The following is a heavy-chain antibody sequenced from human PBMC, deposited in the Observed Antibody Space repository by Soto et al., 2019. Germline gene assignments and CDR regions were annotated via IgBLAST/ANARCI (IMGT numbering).Heavy chain of an antibody. CDR1: GFTFSSYA. CDR3: ANRTTGWYFDL. CDR2: ISGSGGST. V-gene: IGHV3-23*01. J-gene: IGHJ2*01. Sequence: EVQLLESGGGLVQPGGSLRLSCAASGFTFSSYAMNWVRQAPGKWLEWVSVISGSGGSTYYADSVKGRFTISRDNSKNPAYLRMNSLRAEDTAVYYCANRTTGWYFDLWGRGTLVPVSS.